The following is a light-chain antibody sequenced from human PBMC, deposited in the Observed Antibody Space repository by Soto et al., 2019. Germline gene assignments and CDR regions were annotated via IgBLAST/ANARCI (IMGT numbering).Light chain of an antibody. CDR3: QQYGNSRWT. CDR1: QSVSSSY. CDR2: GTS. V-gene: IGKV3-20*01. J-gene: IGKJ1*01. Sequence: EIVLTQSPDTLSLSPGERATLSCRASQSVSSSYLAWYQQTPGQAPRLLIYGTSNRATGIPDRFSGSGSGTDFALTISRLEPEDFAVYYYQQYGNSRWTFGQGTKWEF.